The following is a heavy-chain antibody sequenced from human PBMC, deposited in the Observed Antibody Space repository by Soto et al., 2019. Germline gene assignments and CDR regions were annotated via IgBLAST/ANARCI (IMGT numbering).Heavy chain of an antibody. D-gene: IGHD6-19*01. V-gene: IGHV3-11*01. CDR2: ISSSGSTI. J-gene: IGHJ4*02. CDR1: GFTCSDYY. Sequence: QVQLVESGGGLGKPGGSLRLSCAASGFTCSDYYMSWIRQAPGTGLEWVSYISSSGSTIYYADSVKGRFTISRDNAKNSLHLQMNSLTAEDTAVYYCAGGIAVAANFDYWGQGTLVTVSS. CDR3: AGGIAVAANFDY.